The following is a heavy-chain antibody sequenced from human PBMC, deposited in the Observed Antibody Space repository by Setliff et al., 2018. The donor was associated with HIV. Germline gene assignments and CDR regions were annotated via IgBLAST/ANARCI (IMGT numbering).Heavy chain of an antibody. V-gene: IGHV3-7*01. J-gene: IGHJ4*01. Sequence: GESLKISCEASGFMFGTNWMSWVRQAPGKGPEWLANINQDGSDKYYMYSVKGRFTISRDNAKNSLYLQMNSLRADDTAIYYCARGGASSLPLDYWGHGTLVTVS. CDR3: ARGGASSLPLDY. CDR1: GFMFGTNW. CDR2: INQDGSDK. D-gene: IGHD6-13*01.